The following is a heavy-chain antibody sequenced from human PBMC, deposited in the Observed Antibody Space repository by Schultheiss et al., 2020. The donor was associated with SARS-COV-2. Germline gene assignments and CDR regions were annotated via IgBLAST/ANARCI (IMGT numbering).Heavy chain of an antibody. D-gene: IGHD4-11*01. CDR2: ISSSGSTI. CDR3: ATGTTPRLPNY. J-gene: IGHJ4*02. CDR1: GFTFSDYY. V-gene: IGHV3-11*01. Sequence: GESLKISCAASGFTFSDYYMSWIRQAPGKGLEWVSYISSSGSTIYYADSVKGRFTISRDNAKNSLYLQMNSLRAEDTAVYYCATGTTPRLPNYWGQGTLVTVSS.